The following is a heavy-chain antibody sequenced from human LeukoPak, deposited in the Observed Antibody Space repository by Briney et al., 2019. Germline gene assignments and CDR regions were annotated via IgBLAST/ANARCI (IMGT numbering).Heavy chain of an antibody. CDR2: IRYDGSNK. V-gene: IGHV3-30*02. CDR1: GFTFSRYW. CDR3: AKDSPFYDILTGYYPRFQH. D-gene: IGHD3-9*01. J-gene: IGHJ1*01. Sequence: PGGSLRLSCADSGFTFSRYWMHWVRQAPGKGLEWVAFIRYDGSNKYYADSVKGRFTISRDNSKNTLYLQMNSLGAEDTAVYYCAKDSPFYDILTGYYPRFQHWGQGTLVTVSS.